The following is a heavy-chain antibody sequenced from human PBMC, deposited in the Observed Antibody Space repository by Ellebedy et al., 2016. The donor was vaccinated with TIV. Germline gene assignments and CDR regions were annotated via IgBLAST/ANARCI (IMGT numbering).Heavy chain of an antibody. J-gene: IGHJ4*02. D-gene: IGHD1-26*01. CDR1: GFSFKTYL. Sequence: GESLKISCVVSGFSFKTYLMHWVRQAPGKGLEWVAGISYDGSFTYYADSVRSRFAISRDNSKNTLYLQINSLRTNDTAVYFCARDLVGSHYNHWGQGTLVIVSS. CDR3: ARDLVGSHYNH. CDR2: ISYDGSFT. V-gene: IGHV3-30*09.